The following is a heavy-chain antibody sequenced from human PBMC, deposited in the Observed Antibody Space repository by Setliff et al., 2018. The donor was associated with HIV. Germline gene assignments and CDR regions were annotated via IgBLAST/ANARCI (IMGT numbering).Heavy chain of an antibody. Sequence: PSETLSLTCTVSGGSISTYYWGWIRQPPGKGLEWIGYINYSGSTKHNPPLKSRVTISVDTSKNQFSLKLNSVTAADTAVYYCARNGDYYIDVWGKGTTVTVSS. D-gene: IGHD4-17*01. J-gene: IGHJ6*03. CDR1: GGSISTYY. CDR2: INYSGST. CDR3: ARNGDYYIDV. V-gene: IGHV4-59*01.